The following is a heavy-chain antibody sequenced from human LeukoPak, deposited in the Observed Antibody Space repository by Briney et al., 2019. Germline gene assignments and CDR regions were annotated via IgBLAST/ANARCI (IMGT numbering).Heavy chain of an antibody. D-gene: IGHD3-3*01. V-gene: IGHV4-4*07. J-gene: IGHJ4*02. CDR2: IYTSGST. CDR1: GGSISSYY. Sequence: PSGTLSLTCTVSGGSISSYYRSWIRQPAGKGLEWIGRIYTSGSTNYNPSLKSRVTMSVDTSKNQFSLKLSSVTAADTAVYYCARSYDFWSGYNDYWGQGTLVTVSS. CDR3: ARSYDFWSGYNDY.